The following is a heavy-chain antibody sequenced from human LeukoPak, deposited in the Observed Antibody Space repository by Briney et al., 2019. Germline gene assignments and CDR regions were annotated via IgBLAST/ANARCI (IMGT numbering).Heavy chain of an antibody. CDR2: IYYTGNT. D-gene: IGHD3-10*01. J-gene: IGHJ4*02. Sequence: PSETLSLTCTVSSVSISSSSYYWGWIRQPPGKGLEWIGSIYYTGNTYYNPSLKSRVTISVDTSKNQFSLKLSSVTAADTAVYYCARHFGDGEIVRGVIIFPLDYWGQGTLVTVSS. CDR1: SVSISSSSYY. V-gene: IGHV4-39*01. CDR3: ARHFGDGEIVRGVIIFPLDY.